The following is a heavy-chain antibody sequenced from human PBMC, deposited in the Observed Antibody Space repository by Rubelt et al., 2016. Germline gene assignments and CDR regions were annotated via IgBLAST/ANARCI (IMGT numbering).Heavy chain of an antibody. D-gene: IGHD6-13*01. CDR1: GGTFRSYA. Sequence: QVQLVQSGAEVKKPGSSVMVSCKASGGTFRSYAISWVRQAPGQGLEWMGGIIPIFGTATYAQKFQGRVTIIADESTSTSYMALSSLRSEDTAVYYCARRQQLGPFDYWGQGTLVTVSS. V-gene: IGHV1-69*01. CDR3: ARRQQLGPFDY. J-gene: IGHJ4*02. CDR2: IIPIFGTA.